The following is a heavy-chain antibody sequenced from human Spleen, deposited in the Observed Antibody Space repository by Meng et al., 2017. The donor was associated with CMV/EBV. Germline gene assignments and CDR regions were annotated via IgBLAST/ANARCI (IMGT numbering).Heavy chain of an antibody. CDR2: IYYSGST. D-gene: IGHD2-2*01. CDR3: ASYIVVVPAACYGMDV. Sequence: SETLSLTCTVSGGSISSSSYYWGWIRQPPGKGLEWIGSIYYSGSTYYNPSLKSRVTISVDTSKNQFSLKLSSVTAADTAVYYCASYIVVVPAACYGMDVWGQGTTVTVSS. V-gene: IGHV4-39*07. J-gene: IGHJ6*02. CDR1: GGSISSSSYY.